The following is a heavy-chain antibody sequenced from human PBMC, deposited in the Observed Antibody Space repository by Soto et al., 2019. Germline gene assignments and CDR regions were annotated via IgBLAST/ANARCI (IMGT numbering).Heavy chain of an antibody. Sequence: GGSLRLSCAASGFTFSSYAMSWVRQAPGKGLEWVSAISGSGGSTYYADSVKGRFTISRDNSKNTLYLQMNSLRAEDTAVYYCAKYQRDGYNYYYYGMDVWGQGTTVTVSS. CDR2: ISGSGGST. J-gene: IGHJ6*02. D-gene: IGHD5-12*01. CDR1: GFTFSSYA. V-gene: IGHV3-23*01. CDR3: AKYQRDGYNYYYYGMDV.